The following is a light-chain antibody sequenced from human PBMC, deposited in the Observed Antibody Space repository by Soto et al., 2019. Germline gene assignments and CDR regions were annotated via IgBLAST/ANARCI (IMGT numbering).Light chain of an antibody. CDR2: GAS. Sequence: EIVLTQSPGTLSLSPGERATLSCRASQSVSSSYLAWYQQKPGQAPRLLIYGASSRATGIPDRFSGSGSGTDFSLTTSRLEPEDFAVYYCQQYGSSRYTLGQGTKLEIK. V-gene: IGKV3-20*01. CDR1: QSVSSSY. J-gene: IGKJ2*01. CDR3: QQYGSSRYT.